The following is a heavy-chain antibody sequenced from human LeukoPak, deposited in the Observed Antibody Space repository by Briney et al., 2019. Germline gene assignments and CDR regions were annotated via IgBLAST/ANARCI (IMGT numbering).Heavy chain of an antibody. CDR3: ASDYDFWSGSHYYYYYGMDV. CDR2: ISYDGSNK. D-gene: IGHD3-3*01. Sequence: GGSLRLSCAASGFTFSDHYMDWVRQAPGKGLEWVAVISYDGSNKYYADSVKGRFTISRDNSKNTLYLQMNSLRAEDTAVYYCASDYDFWSGSHYYYYYGMDVWGQGTTVTVSS. CDR1: GFTFSDHY. V-gene: IGHV3-30-3*01. J-gene: IGHJ6*02.